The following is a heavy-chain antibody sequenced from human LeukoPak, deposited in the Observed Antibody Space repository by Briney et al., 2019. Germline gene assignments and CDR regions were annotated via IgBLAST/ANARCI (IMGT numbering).Heavy chain of an antibody. CDR2: IIPIFGTA. J-gene: IGHJ4*02. V-gene: IGHV1-69*06. D-gene: IGHD2-21*02. CDR3: ARDFRGPPPYCGGDCYSPSYFDY. CDR1: GGTFSSYA. Sequence: SVKVSCKASGGTFSSYAISWVRQAPGQGLEWMGGIIPIFGTANYAQKFQGRVTITADKSTSTAYMELSSLRSEDTAVYYCARDFRGPPPYCGGDCYSPSYFDYWGQGTLVTVSS.